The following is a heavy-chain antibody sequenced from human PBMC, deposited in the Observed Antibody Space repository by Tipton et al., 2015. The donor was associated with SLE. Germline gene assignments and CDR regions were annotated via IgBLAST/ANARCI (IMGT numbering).Heavy chain of an antibody. Sequence: LRLSCTVSGGSISSSSYYWSWIRQPPGKGLEWIGYIYYSGSPNYNPSLKSRVTISVDTSKNQFSLKLSSVTAADTAVYYCARGDNVYWGQGTLVTVSS. CDR3: ARGDNVY. CDR2: IYYSGSP. J-gene: IGHJ4*02. D-gene: IGHD1-14*01. CDR1: GGSISSSSYY. V-gene: IGHV4-61*01.